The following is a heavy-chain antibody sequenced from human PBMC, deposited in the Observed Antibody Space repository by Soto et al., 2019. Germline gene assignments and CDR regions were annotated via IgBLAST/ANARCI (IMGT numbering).Heavy chain of an antibody. Sequence: GGSLRLSCAASAFTFSVYSMNWVRQAPGKGLEWVSYISSSSGTIYYADSVKGRFTISRDNAKNSLYLQMNSLRAEDTAVYYCARDADGYSYAYYYYGRDVWGQGTTVTVS. J-gene: IGHJ6*02. D-gene: IGHD5-18*01. CDR2: ISSSSGTI. CDR3: ARDADGYSYAYYYYGRDV. V-gene: IGHV3-48*01. CDR1: AFTFSVYS.